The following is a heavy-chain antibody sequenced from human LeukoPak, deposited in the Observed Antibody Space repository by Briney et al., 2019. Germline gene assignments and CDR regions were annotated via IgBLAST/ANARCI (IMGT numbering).Heavy chain of an antibody. V-gene: IGHV1-46*01. CDR3: ARVWCSGGSCYSSRGAFDI. D-gene: IGHD2-15*01. J-gene: IGHJ3*02. Sequence: ASVKVSCKASGYTFTSYYMHWVRQAPGQGLEWMGIINPSGGSTSYAQKFQGRVTMTRDTSISTAYMELSSLRYEDTAVYYCARVWCSGGSCYSSRGAFDIWGQGTMVTVSS. CDR1: GYTFTSYY. CDR2: INPSGGST.